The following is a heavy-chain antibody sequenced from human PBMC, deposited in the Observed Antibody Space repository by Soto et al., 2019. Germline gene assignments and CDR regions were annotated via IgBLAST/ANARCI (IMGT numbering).Heavy chain of an antibody. J-gene: IGHJ6*02. Sequence: GASVKVSCKAPGYTFTSYAMHWVRQAPGQRLEWMGWINAGNGNTKYSQKFQGRVTITRDTSASTAYMELSSLRSEDTAVYYCAIEVDGYNWVYYHYYRLAVWGQGTTVTVSS. CDR1: GYTFTSYA. CDR2: INAGNGNT. D-gene: IGHD5-12*01. V-gene: IGHV1-3*01. CDR3: AIEVDGYNWVYYHYYRLAV.